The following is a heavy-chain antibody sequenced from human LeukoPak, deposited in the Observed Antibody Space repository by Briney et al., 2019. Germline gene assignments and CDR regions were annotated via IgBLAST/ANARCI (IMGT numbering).Heavy chain of an antibody. CDR1: GFTFSNHG. J-gene: IGHJ4*02. D-gene: IGHD3-10*01. CDR2: IWYDGSTK. V-gene: IGHV3-33*01. CDR3: ARDRKTGSYYPDY. Sequence: PGGSLRLSCAASGFTFSNHGMHWVRRTPGKGLEWLAVIWYDGSTKYYADSVKGRFTISRDNSGNTVFLHMNSLRAEDAAFYFCARDRKTGSYYPDYWGRGTLVTVSS.